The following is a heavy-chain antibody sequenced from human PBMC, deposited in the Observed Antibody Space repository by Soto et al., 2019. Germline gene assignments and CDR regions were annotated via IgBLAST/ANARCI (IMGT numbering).Heavy chain of an antibody. Sequence: GGSLRLSCAASGFTFRSNWMSWVRQAPGRGLEWVANIKPDGSGKYYLDSVRGRFTISRDNAENSLFLQIDSLRVEDTAVYYCARDVGVQELDYWGQGTLVTVSS. V-gene: IGHV3-7*01. CDR3: ARDVGVQELDY. CDR2: IKPDGSGK. D-gene: IGHD6-6*01. J-gene: IGHJ4*02. CDR1: GFTFRSNW.